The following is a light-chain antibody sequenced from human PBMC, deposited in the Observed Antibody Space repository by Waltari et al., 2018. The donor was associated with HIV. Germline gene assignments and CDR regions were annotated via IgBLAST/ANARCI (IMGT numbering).Light chain of an antibody. Sequence: VSWYQRLPGSAPKLIIYEATKRPSGVSNRFSGSKSGGTASLTISGLQADDEGHYYCCSYAGTVVFGGGTELTVL. CDR2: EAT. V-gene: IGLV2-23*01. J-gene: IGLJ2*01. CDR3: CSYAGTVV.